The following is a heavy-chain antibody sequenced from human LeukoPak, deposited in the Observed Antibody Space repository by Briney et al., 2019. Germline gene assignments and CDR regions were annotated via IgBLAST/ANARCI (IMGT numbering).Heavy chain of an antibody. CDR2: IYTSGST. CDR3: ARDKLGYCSSTSCATRGFDY. CDR1: GGSISSGSYY. J-gene: IGHJ4*02. D-gene: IGHD2-2*01. Sequence: SETLSLTCTVSGGSISSGSYYCSWIRQPAGKGLEWIGRIYTSGSTNYNPSLKSRVTISVDTSQNKFSLKLSSVNAADTAVYYCARDKLGYCSSTSCATRGFDYWGQGTLVTVSS. V-gene: IGHV4-61*02.